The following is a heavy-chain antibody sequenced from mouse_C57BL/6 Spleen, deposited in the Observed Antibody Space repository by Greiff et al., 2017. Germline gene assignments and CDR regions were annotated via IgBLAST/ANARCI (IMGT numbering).Heavy chain of an antibody. CDR1: GYTFTDHI. V-gene: IGHV1-11*01. CDR3: ARGGLRRGGGFDY. J-gene: IGHJ2*01. D-gene: IGHD2-4*01. CDR2: IYPVSGET. Sequence: VQLQESGAELASPGASVTLSCKASGYTFTDHIMNWVKKRPGQGLEWIGRIYPVSGETNYNQKFMGKATFSVDRSSSTVYMVLNSLTSGDPAVYYCARGGLRRGGGFDYWGQGTTLTVSS.